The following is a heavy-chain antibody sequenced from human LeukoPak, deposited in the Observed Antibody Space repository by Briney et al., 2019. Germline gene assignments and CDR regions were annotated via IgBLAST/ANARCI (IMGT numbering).Heavy chain of an antibody. CDR2: VDPEDGET. J-gene: IGHJ6*03. D-gene: IGHD5-24*01. Sequence: ASVKVSCKVSGYTFTDYYMHWVQQAPGKGLEWMGLVDPEDGETIYAEKFQGRVTITADTSTDTAYMELSSLRSEDTAVYYCARDPGLQDYYYYMDVWGKGTTVTVSS. CDR1: GYTFTDYY. V-gene: IGHV1-69-2*01. CDR3: ARDPGLQDYYYYMDV.